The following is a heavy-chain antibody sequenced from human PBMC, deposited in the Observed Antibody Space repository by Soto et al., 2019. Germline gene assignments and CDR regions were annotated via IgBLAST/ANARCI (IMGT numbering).Heavy chain of an antibody. CDR1: GYSFTSYW. CDR3: ARHYCSSTSCYPVYYYYTMDV. V-gene: IGHV5-51*01. J-gene: IGHJ6*02. CDR2: IYPGDSDT. D-gene: IGHD2-2*01. Sequence: PGESLKISCKGSGYSFTSYWIGWVRQMPGKGLEWMGIIYPGDSDTRYSPSFQGQVTISADKSISTAYLQWSSLKASDTAMYYCARHYCSSTSCYPVYYYYTMDVWGQGTTVTVSS.